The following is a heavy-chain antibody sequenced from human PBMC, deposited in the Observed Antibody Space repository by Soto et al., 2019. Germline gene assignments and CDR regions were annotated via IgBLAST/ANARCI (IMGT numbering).Heavy chain of an antibody. CDR1: GFTFSSYG. D-gene: IGHD6-13*01. CDR3: ARAKGAAAGTWNYYCMGV. CDR2: IWYDGSNK. Sequence: GGSLRLSCAASGFTFSSYGMHWVRQAPGKGLEWVAVIWYDGSNKYYADSVKGRFTISRDNSKNTLYLQMNSLRAEDTAVYYCARAKGAAAGTWNYYCMGVWGKGATVTVSS. J-gene: IGHJ6*03. V-gene: IGHV3-33*08.